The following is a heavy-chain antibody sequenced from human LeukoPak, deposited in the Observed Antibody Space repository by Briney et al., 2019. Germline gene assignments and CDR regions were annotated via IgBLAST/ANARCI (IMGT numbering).Heavy chain of an antibody. D-gene: IGHD6-13*01. CDR2: IYYSGST. CDR3: ARSLPAAEDY. V-gene: IGHV4-39*01. J-gene: IGHJ4*02. Sequence: SETLSLTCTVSGGSISSSSYYWGWIRQPPGKGLEWIGSIYYSGSTYYNPSLKSRVTISVDRSRNQFSLKLSSVTAADTAVYYCARSLPAAEDYWGQGTLVTVSS. CDR1: GGSISSSSYY.